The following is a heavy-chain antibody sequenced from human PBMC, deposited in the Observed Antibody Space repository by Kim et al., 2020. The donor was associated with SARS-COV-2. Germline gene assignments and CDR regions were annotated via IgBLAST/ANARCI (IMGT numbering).Heavy chain of an antibody. D-gene: IGHD3-10*01. Sequence: GGSLRLSCAASGFTFGSSAMAWVRQAPGKGLEWLSAISGGGHSTYYANSVKGRFTVSRDNSKNTVYLQMYSLRAEDTAVYYCAKELASRSSPSFDYWGQG. CDR1: GFTFGSSA. CDR3: AKELASRSSPSFDY. CDR2: ISGGGHST. V-gene: IGHV3-23*01. J-gene: IGHJ4*02.